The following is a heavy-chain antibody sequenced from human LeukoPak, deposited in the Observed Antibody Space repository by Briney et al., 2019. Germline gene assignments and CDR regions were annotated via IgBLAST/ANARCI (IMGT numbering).Heavy chain of an antibody. Sequence: GGSLRLSCAASGFTFSDYYMSWIRQAPGKGLEWVSYISSSGSTIYYADSVKGRFTISRDNAKNSLYLQMSSLRAEDTAVYYCARVGYCSSTSCYPGNYYYGMDVWGQGTTVTVSS. CDR3: ARVGYCSSTSCYPGNYYYGMDV. V-gene: IGHV3-11*01. CDR1: GFTFSDYY. D-gene: IGHD2-2*01. CDR2: ISSSGSTI. J-gene: IGHJ6*02.